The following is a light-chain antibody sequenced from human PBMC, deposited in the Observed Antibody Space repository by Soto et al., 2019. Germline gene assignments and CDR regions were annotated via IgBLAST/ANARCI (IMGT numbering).Light chain of an antibody. CDR3: QQSNITPFT. J-gene: IGKJ2*01. Sequence: DIQMTQSTSSLSASVGDTVTITCRASQSISVHLNWYQQKGGKVPKLLIYAASNLYSGVPSRFSGSGSETDFALTISSLQPEDFATDYCQQSNITPFTFGQGTRLEIK. CDR1: QSISVH. CDR2: AAS. V-gene: IGKV1-39*01.